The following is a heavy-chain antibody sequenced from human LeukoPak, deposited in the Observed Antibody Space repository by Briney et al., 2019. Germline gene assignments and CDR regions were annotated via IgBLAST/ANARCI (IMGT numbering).Heavy chain of an antibody. CDR3: ARDGGAYNWFDP. D-gene: IGHD3-16*01. Sequence: RTSETLSLTCTVSGGSISSSNWWSWVRQPPGKGLEWIGEIYHSGSTNYNPSLKSRVTISVDKSKNQFSLKLSSVTAADTAVYYCARDGGAYNWFDPWGQGTLVTVSS. CDR2: IYHSGST. CDR1: GGSISSSNW. J-gene: IGHJ5*02. V-gene: IGHV4-4*02.